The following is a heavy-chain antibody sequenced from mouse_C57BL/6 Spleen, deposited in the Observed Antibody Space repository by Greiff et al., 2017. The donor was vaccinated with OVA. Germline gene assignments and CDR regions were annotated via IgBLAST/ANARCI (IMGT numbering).Heavy chain of an antibody. CDR3: ARTNYYGSSCDAMDY. Sequence: QVQLQQSGAELVRPGTSVKVSCKASGYAFTNYLIEWVKQRPGQGLEWIGVINPGSGGTNYNEKFKGKATLTADKSSSTAYMQLSSLTSEDSSVYLGARTNYYGSSCDAMDYWGQGTTVTVAS. D-gene: IGHD1-1*01. V-gene: IGHV1-54*01. CDR1: GYAFTNYL. CDR2: INPGSGGT. J-gene: IGHJ4*01.